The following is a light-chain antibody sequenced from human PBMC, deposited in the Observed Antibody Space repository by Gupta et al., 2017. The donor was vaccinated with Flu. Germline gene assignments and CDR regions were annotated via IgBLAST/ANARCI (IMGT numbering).Light chain of an antibody. CDR2: SNS. CDR1: SSNIGSNT. Sequence: QSALTQPPSASGTPGQRVTLSCSGSSSNIGSNTVNWYQQRPGTAPKLLIYSNSDRPSGVPDRFSGSKSGTSASLAISGLQAEDEADYYCAAWDDSLSGWVFGGGTKLTVL. CDR3: AAWDDSLSGWV. V-gene: IGLV1-44*01. J-gene: IGLJ3*02.